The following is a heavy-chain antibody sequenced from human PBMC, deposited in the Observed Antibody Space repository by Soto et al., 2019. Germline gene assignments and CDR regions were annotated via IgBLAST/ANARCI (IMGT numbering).Heavy chain of an antibody. Sequence: QVQLQQWGAGLLKPSETLSLTCAVYGGSFSGYYWSWIRQPPGKGLEWIGEINHSGSTNYNPSLKSRVIISVDTSKNQFSLKLSSVTAADTAVYYCARAGLYGGTDYWGQGTLVTVSS. J-gene: IGHJ4*02. CDR1: GGSFSGYY. CDR3: ARAGLYGGTDY. V-gene: IGHV4-34*01. D-gene: IGHD4-17*01. CDR2: INHSGST.